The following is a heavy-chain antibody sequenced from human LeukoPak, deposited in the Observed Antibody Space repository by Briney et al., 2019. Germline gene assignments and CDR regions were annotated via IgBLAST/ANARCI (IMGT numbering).Heavy chain of an antibody. J-gene: IGHJ4*02. Sequence: SETLSLTCTVPGGSISSYYWSWIRQPPGKGLEWIGYIYYSGSTNYNPSLKSRVTISVDTSKNQFSLKLSSVTAADTAVYYCARGSPYCGGDCYLDYWGQGTLVTVSS. CDR1: GGSISSYY. CDR2: IYYSGST. V-gene: IGHV4-59*01. D-gene: IGHD2-21*02. CDR3: ARGSPYCGGDCYLDY.